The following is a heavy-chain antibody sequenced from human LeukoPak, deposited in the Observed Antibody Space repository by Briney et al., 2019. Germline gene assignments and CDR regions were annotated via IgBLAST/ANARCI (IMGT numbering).Heavy chain of an antibody. V-gene: IGHV3-23*01. Sequence: GGSLRLSCAASGFTFSTYDMSWVRQAPGKGVEWVSLIGGSGSGVYYADSVKGRFTISRDNSKNTLYLQMNSLRAEDTAVYYCARGWWSSGWYFDLWGRGTLVTVSS. CDR2: IGGSGSGV. D-gene: IGHD2-15*01. J-gene: IGHJ2*01. CDR1: GFTFSTYD. CDR3: ARGWWSSGWYFDL.